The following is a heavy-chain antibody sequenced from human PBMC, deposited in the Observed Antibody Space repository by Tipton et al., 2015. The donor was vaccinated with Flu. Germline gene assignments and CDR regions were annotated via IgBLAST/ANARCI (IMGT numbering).Heavy chain of an antibody. D-gene: IGHD6-13*01. CDR3: VSAIAAASSR. J-gene: IGHJ4*02. CDR1: GFTFSSYW. CDR2: INQDGSVK. Sequence: SLRLSCAASGFTFSSYWMHWVRQAPGKGLEWVANINQDGSVKYYLDSVKGRFTISRDNAKNSVFLQMNSLRAEDSAVYYCVSAIAAASSRWGQGTLVTVSS. V-gene: IGHV3-7*03.